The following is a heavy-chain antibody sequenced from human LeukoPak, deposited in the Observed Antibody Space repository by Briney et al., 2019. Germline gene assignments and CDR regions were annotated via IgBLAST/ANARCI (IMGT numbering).Heavy chain of an antibody. CDR3: ARGTPGDY. CDR1: GGSFSGYY. V-gene: IGHV4-34*01. J-gene: IGHJ4*02. Sequence: PSETLSLTCAVYGGSFSGYYWSWIRQPPGKGLEWIGEINHSGSTNYNPSLKSRVTISVDTSKNQFSLKLSSVTAADTAVYYCARGTPGDYWGQGTLVTGSS. D-gene: IGHD3-10*01. CDR2: INHSGST.